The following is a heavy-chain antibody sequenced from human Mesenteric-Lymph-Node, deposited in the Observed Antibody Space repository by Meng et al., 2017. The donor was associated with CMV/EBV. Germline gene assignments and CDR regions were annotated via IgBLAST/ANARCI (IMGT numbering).Heavy chain of an antibody. CDR1: GGSVSSGSYY. Sequence: SETLSLTCTVSGGSVSSGSYYWSWIRQPPGKGLEWIGYIYYSGSTNYNPSLKSRVTISVDTSKNQFSLKLSSVTAADTAVYYCAKATGITIFGRVDAFDIWGQGTMVTVSS. V-gene: IGHV4-61*01. CDR3: AKATGITIFGRVDAFDI. CDR2: IYYSGST. D-gene: IGHD3-3*01. J-gene: IGHJ3*02.